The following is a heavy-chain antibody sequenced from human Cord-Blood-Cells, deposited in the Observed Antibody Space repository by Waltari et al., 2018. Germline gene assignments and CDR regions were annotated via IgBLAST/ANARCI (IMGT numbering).Heavy chain of an antibody. D-gene: IGHD6-6*01. CDR3: ARILYSSSAGYAFDI. J-gene: IGHJ3*02. Sequence: EVQLVESGGGLIQPGGSLRLSCAASGFTVSSNYMSWVRQAPGKGLEWVSVIYSGGSTYYADSVKGRFTISRDNSKNTLYLQMNSLRAEDTAVYYCARILYSSSAGYAFDIWGQGTMVTVSS. CDR2: IYSGGST. V-gene: IGHV3-53*01. CDR1: GFTVSSNY.